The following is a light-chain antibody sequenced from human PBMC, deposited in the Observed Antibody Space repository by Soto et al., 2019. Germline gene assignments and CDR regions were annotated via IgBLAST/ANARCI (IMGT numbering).Light chain of an antibody. J-gene: IGKJ3*01. V-gene: IGKV3-20*01. CDR1: QSIASSY. Sequence: ELVLTQSPGTLSLSPGERATLSCRASQSIASSYLAWYQQRPGQAPRLLVSGTSTRATGIPDRFSGSGSATDFPLTISRLEPEDFAVYYCQHYGTSPFTFGPGTKVHIK. CDR2: GTS. CDR3: QHYGTSPFT.